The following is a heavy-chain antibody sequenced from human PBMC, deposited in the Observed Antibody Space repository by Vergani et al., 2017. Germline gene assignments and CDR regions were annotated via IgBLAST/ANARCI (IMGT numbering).Heavy chain of an antibody. Sequence: QVQLQESGPGLVKPSQTLSLTCTVSGGSISSGGYYWNWIRQHPGKGLEWIGYIYYTGNTYYNPSLKSRVTISLDTSKNQLSLKLSSVTAADTAVYYCARWGGKYQLLYDYWGQGTLVTVSS. CDR2: IYYTGNT. CDR3: ARWGGKYQLLYDY. J-gene: IGHJ4*02. V-gene: IGHV4-31*03. CDR1: GGSISSGGYY. D-gene: IGHD2-2*02.